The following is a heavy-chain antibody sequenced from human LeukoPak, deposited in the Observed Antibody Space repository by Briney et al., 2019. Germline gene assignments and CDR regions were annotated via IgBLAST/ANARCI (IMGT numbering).Heavy chain of an antibody. Sequence: PSETLSLTCTVSGGSISSYYWSWIRQPPGKGLEWIGYIYYSGSTNYNPSLKSRVTISVDTSKNQFSLKLSSVTAADTAVYYCASHPGYSSGLEYFQHWGQGTLVTVSS. J-gene: IGHJ1*01. CDR1: GGSISSYY. CDR3: ASHPGYSSGLEYFQH. V-gene: IGHV4-59*01. D-gene: IGHD6-19*01. CDR2: IYYSGST.